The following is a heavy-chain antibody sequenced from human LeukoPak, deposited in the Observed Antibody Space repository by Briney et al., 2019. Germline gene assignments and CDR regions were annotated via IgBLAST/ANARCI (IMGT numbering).Heavy chain of an antibody. V-gene: IGHV3-30*02. CDR2: IRYDGSNK. J-gene: IGHJ3*02. Sequence: GGSLRLSCAASGFTFSSYWMSWVRQAPGKGLEWVAFIRYDGSNKYYADSVKGRFTISRDNSKNTLFLQMNSLRAEDTAVYYCAKDSDCSSTSCYLTGAFDIWGQGTMVTVSS. D-gene: IGHD2-2*01. CDR3: AKDSDCSSTSCYLTGAFDI. CDR1: GFTFSSYW.